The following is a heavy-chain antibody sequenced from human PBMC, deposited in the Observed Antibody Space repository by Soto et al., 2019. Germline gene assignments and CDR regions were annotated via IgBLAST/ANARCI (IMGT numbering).Heavy chain of an antibody. D-gene: IGHD3-3*01. CDR1: GGSFSGYY. CDR3: ARGHRFLEWLSQYYFDY. Sequence: QVQLQQWGAGLLKPSETLSLTCAVYGGSFSGYYWSWIRQPPGKGLEWIGEINHSGSTNYNPSLKRRVTISVDTSKNQFSLKLSSVTAADTAVYYCARGHRFLEWLSQYYFDYWGQGTLVTVSS. J-gene: IGHJ4*02. V-gene: IGHV4-34*01. CDR2: INHSGST.